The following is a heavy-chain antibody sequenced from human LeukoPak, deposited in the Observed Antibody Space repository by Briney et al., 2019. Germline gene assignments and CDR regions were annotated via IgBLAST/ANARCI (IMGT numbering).Heavy chain of an antibody. CDR3: ARGYYDSSPGRFDY. CDR1: GGSISSYY. J-gene: IGHJ4*02. Sequence: SETLSLTCTVSGGSISSYYWSWIRQPPGKGLEWIGYIYYSGSTNYNPSLKSRVTMSVDTSKNQFSLKLGSVTAADTAVYYCARGYYDSSPGRFDYWGQGTLVTVSS. V-gene: IGHV4-59*01. D-gene: IGHD3-22*01. CDR2: IYYSGST.